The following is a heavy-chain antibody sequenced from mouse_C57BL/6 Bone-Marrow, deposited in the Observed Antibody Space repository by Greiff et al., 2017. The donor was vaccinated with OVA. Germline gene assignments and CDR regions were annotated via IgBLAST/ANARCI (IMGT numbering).Heavy chain of an antibody. J-gene: IGHJ1*03. CDR3: ARDSTSDWYFDV. CDR2: INYDGSST. V-gene: IGHV5-16*01. Sequence: EVMLVESEGGLVQPGSSMKLSCTASGFTFSDYYMAWVRQVPEKGLEWVANINYDGSSTYYLASLKSRFIISRDNAKNILYLQMSSLKSEDTATYYCARDSTSDWYFDVWGTGTTVTVSS. CDR1: GFTFSDYY.